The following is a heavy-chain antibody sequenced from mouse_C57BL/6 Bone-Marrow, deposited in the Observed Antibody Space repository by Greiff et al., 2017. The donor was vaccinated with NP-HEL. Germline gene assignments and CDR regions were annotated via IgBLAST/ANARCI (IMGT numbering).Heavy chain of an antibody. CDR2: FHPYNDDT. CDR3: AMPSHLTGIFDY. D-gene: IGHD4-1*01. CDR1: GYTFTTYP. Sequence: VQLVESGAELVKPGASVKMSCKASGYTFTTYPIEWMKQNHGKSLEWIGNFHPYNDDTKYNEKFKGKATLTVEKSSSTVYLELSRLTSDDSAVYYCAMPSHLTGIFDYWGQVTTLTVSS. J-gene: IGHJ2*01. V-gene: IGHV1-47*01.